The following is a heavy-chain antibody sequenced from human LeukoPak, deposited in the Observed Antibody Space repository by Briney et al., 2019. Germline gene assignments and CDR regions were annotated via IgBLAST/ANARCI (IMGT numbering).Heavy chain of an antibody. CDR2: IIPILGIA. V-gene: IGHV1-69*04. CDR1: GGTFSSYA. J-gene: IGHJ3*02. D-gene: IGHD6-13*01. CDR3: ARVAAAGFNAFDI. Sequence: SVKVSCKASGGTFSSYAVSWVRQAPGQGLEWMGRIIPILGIANYAQKFQGRVTITADKSTSTAYMELSSLRSEDTAVYYCARVAAAGFNAFDIWGQGTMVTVSS.